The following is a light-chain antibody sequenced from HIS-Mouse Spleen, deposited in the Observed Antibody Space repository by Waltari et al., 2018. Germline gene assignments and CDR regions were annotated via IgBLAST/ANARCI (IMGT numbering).Light chain of an antibody. CDR3: QQLNSYPPT. J-gene: IGKJ1*01. CDR1: QGISSY. CDR2: AAS. V-gene: IGKV1-9*01. Sequence: DIQLTQSPSFLSASVGDRVTITCRASQGISSYLAWYQQKPGKAPKLLIYAASTLQSGVPSRFSGSRSVTEFTLTISSLQPEDFATYYCQQLNSYPPTFGQGTKVEIK.